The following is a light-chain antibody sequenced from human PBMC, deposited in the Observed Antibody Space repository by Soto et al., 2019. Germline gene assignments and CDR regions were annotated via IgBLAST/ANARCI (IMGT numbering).Light chain of an antibody. CDR3: SSYTSSSTGG. J-gene: IGLJ1*01. CDR2: DVS. CDR1: SSDVGGYNY. V-gene: IGLV2-14*01. Sequence: QSVLTQPASVSGSPGQSITISCTGTSSDVGGYNYVSWYQQHPGKAPKLMIYDVSNRPSGVSNRFSGSKSGKTASLTFSGLQAEDEADYYCSSYTSSSTGGFGTGTKVTVL.